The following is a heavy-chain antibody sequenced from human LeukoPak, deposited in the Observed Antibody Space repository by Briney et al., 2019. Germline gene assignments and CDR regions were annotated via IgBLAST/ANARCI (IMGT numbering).Heavy chain of an antibody. D-gene: IGHD3-3*01. Sequence: GGSLRLSWAAAGFTVLHTSRAGSRQAPGKGLEWVANIKQDGSTKHYAGSLKGRFTISRDNPKNSLFLQMNNLRADDTAIYYSAEYTIGSGDFWGQGILVNVAS. J-gene: IGHJ4*02. V-gene: IGHV3-7*01. CDR1: GFTVLHTS. CDR2: IKQDGSTK. CDR3: AEYTIGSGDF.